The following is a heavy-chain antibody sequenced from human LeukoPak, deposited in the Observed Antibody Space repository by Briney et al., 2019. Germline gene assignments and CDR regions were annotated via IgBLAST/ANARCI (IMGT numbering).Heavy chain of an antibody. J-gene: IGHJ4*02. CDR2: ISGSGGST. CDR1: GFTFSSYA. Sequence: PGGSLRLSCAASGFTFSSYAMSWVRQAPGKGLEWVSAISGSGGSTYYADSVKGRFTISRDNSKNTLYLQMNSLRAEDTAVYYCAKDLTIFGVVTHFDYWGQGTLDTVSS. D-gene: IGHD3-3*01. CDR3: AKDLTIFGVVTHFDY. V-gene: IGHV3-23*01.